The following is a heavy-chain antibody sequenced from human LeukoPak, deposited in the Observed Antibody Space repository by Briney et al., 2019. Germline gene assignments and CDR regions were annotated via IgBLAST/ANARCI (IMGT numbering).Heavy chain of an antibody. CDR1: GYRFTTYW. CDR2: IYPGDSDT. V-gene: IGHV5-51*01. J-gene: IGHJ3*02. D-gene: IGHD3-22*01. Sequence: GESLKISCKGSGYRFTTYWIGWVRQMPGKGLEWMGIIYPGDSDTRYSPSFQGQVTISADKSISTAYLQWSSLKASDTAMYYCASHYYDSSGYYSAFDIWGQGTMVTVSS. CDR3: ASHYYDSSGYYSAFDI.